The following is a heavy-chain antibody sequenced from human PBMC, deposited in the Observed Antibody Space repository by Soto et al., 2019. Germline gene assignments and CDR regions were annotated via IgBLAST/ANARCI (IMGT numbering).Heavy chain of an antibody. CDR3: ARDGGGIKGTMVRGVRPPLDI. CDR1: GGTFSTYS. V-gene: IGHV1-69*01. J-gene: IGHJ3*02. Sequence: QVQLVQSGAEVKKPGSSVTVSCKASGGTFSTYSISWVRRAPGQGLEWMGGIIPLFDATNYAQKFQGRVTIRADEYTSTAYMELSRLRSDDTAAYYCARDGGGIKGTMVRGVRPPLDIWGQGTMVTVSS. D-gene: IGHD3-10*01. CDR2: IIPLFDAT.